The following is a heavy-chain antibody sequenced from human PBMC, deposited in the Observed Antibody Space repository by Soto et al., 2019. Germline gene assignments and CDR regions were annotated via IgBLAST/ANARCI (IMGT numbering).Heavy chain of an antibody. D-gene: IGHD3-10*01. CDR3: AKHGDGSGSYRRGTPYDY. CDR2: ISGSGGST. Sequence: GGSLRLSCAASGFTFSSYAMSWVRQAPGKGLEWVSAISGSGGSTYYADSVKGRFTISRDNSKNTLYLQMNSLRAEDTAVYYCAKHGDGSGSYRRGTPYDYWGQGTLVTVSS. V-gene: IGHV3-23*01. CDR1: GFTFSSYA. J-gene: IGHJ4*02.